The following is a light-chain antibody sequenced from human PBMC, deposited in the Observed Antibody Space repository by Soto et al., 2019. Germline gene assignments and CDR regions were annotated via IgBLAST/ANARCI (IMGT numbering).Light chain of an antibody. CDR2: KVI. CDR1: SSDFERYNY. V-gene: IGLV2-14*01. CDR3: CSYTRSSALL. J-gene: IGLJ2*01. Sequence: QSALTQPASVSGSPGQSITVSCPGTSSDFERYNYVSWYQQQPGTAPRLIIYKVINRAAWVSNRFSGSKSGNTALLTTSGLQAAVEAECYCCSYTRSSALLFGGGTKVTVL.